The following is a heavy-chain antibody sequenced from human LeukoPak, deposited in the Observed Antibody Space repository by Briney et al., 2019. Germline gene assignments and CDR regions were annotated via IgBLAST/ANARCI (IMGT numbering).Heavy chain of an antibody. J-gene: IGHJ4*02. Sequence: GGSLRLSCAASGFTFSSCAMSWVRQALGKGLECVSAYCGSGDSTYYADSVKGRFTISRDNSKNTLYLQMNSLRAEDTAVYYCAKIGYDSSGYYLYYTDYWGQGTLVTVSS. CDR2: YCGSGDST. CDR1: GFTFSSCA. D-gene: IGHD3-22*01. CDR3: AKIGYDSSGYYLYYTDY. V-gene: IGHV3-23*01.